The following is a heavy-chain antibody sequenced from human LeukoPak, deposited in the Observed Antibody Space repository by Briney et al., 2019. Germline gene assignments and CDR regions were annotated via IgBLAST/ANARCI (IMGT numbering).Heavy chain of an antibody. D-gene: IGHD1-26*01. J-gene: IGHJ4*02. CDR2: INPDEST. CDR3: VRALGGSDDY. Sequence: PGGSLRLSCAASGFIFRDHSMHWARQIPGKGLVWVSRINPDESTNYADSVKGRFTISRDNAKNTLYLQMRSLRVDDSSLYFCVRALGGSDDYWGQGTLVTVSS. V-gene: IGHV3-74*01. CDR1: GFIFRDHS.